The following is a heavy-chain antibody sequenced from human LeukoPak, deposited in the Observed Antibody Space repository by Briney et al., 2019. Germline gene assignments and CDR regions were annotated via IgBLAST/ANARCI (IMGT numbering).Heavy chain of an antibody. J-gene: IGHJ5*02. CDR3: ARGGQLLHNWFDP. V-gene: IGHV3-30-3*01. CDR1: GFTFSSYA. CDR2: ISYDGSNK. D-gene: IGHD2-2*01. Sequence: QPGRSLRLSCAASGFTFSSYAMHWVRQAPGKGLEWVAVISYDGSNKYYADSVKGRFTISRDNSKNTLYLQMNSLRAEDTAVYYCARGGQLLHNWFDPWGQGTLVTVSS.